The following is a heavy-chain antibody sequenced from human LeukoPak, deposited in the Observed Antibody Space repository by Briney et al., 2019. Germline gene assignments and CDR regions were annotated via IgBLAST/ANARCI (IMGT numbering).Heavy chain of an antibody. CDR3: ARDAPTWELLRSVWFDP. D-gene: IGHD1-26*01. V-gene: IGHV1-18*01. CDR2: ISAYNGNT. Sequence: ASVKVSCKASGYTFTSYGISWVRQAPGQGLEWMGRISAYNGNTNYAQKLQGRVTMTTDTSTSTAYMELRSLRSDDTAVYYCARDAPTWELLRSVWFDPWGQGTLVTVSS. J-gene: IGHJ5*02. CDR1: GYTFTSYG.